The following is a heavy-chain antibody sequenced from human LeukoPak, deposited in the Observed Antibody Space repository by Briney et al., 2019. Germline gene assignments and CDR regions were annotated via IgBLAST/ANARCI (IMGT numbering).Heavy chain of an antibody. J-gene: IGHJ4*02. CDR3: ARHVFTVIVVGYYFDY. Sequence: PSETLSLTCTVSGDSISSSSYFWGWIRQPPGKGLEWIGSVYYSGSTYYNPSLKSRVTISVDTSKNQFSLKLSSVTAADTAIYYCARHVFTVIVVGYYFDYWGQGTLVTVSP. V-gene: IGHV4-39*01. CDR2: VYYSGST. D-gene: IGHD3-22*01. CDR1: GDSISSSSYF.